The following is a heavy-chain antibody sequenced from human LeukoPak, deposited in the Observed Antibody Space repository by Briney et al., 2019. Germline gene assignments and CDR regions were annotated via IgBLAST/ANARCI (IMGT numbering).Heavy chain of an antibody. CDR1: GGSISSYY. V-gene: IGHV4-59*01. CDR3: ARGPMVRGVITSAFDY. CDR2: IYYSGST. D-gene: IGHD3-10*01. J-gene: IGHJ4*02. Sequence: SETLSLTCTVSGGSISSYYWSWIWQPPGKGLEWIGYIYYSGSTNYNPSLKSRVTISVDTSKNQFSLKLSSVTAADTAVYYCARGPMVRGVITSAFDYWGQGTLVTVSS.